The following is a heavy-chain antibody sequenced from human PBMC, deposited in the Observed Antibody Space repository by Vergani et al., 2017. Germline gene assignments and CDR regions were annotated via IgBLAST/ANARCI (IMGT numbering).Heavy chain of an antibody. V-gene: IGHV3-30*03. Sequence: QVQLVESGGGVVQPGRSLRLSCAASGFTFSSYGMHWVRQAPGKGLEWVAVLSYDGSNKYYADSVKGRFTISRDNSKNTLYLQMNSLRAEDTAVYYCARDIITMVRGVKGPPLVGMDVWGQGTTVTVSS. J-gene: IGHJ6*02. D-gene: IGHD3-10*01. CDR1: GFTFSSYG. CDR2: LSYDGSNK. CDR3: ARDIITMVRGVKGPPLVGMDV.